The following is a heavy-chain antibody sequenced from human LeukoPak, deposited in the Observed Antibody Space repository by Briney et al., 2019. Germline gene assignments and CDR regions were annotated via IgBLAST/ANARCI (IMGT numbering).Heavy chain of an antibody. J-gene: IGHJ4*02. D-gene: IGHD4-23*01. V-gene: IGHV3-7*01. Sequence: GGSLRLSCAASGFTFNIYWRTWVRQAPGKGLESVAYINKDGSDKYYVDSVKGRFTVSRDNAKNSLYLQMNSLRAEDTAVYYCARDAGYGGNSDYWGQGTLVTVSS. CDR3: ARDAGYGGNSDY. CDR2: INKDGSDK. CDR1: GFTFNIYW.